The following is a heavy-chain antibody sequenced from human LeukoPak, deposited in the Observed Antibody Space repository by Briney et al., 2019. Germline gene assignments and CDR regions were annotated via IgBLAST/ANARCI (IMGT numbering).Heavy chain of an antibody. V-gene: IGHV1-3*04. J-gene: IGHJ1*01. Sequence: ASVKVSCKTSGYTFTSYAMHWVRQAPGQRLEWMGWINTGNGNTKYSQKFQGRVTITRDTSAGTAYMELSSLRSEDTAVYYCARVPLHDSSGHYYPHWGQGTLVTVSS. CDR3: ARVPLHDSSGHYYPH. CDR2: INTGNGNT. CDR1: GYTFTSYA. D-gene: IGHD3-22*01.